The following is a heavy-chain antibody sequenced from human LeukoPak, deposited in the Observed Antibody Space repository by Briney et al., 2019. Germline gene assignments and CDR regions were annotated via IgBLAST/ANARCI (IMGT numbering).Heavy chain of an antibody. J-gene: IGHJ3*02. CDR1: GGSFSGYY. V-gene: IGHV4-34*01. Sequence: SETLSLTCAVYGGSFSGYYWSWIRQPPGKGLEWIGEINHSGSTNYNPSLKSRVTISVDTSKNQFSLKLSSVIAADTAVYYCACLTTADAFDIWGQGTMVTVSS. D-gene: IGHD3-22*01. CDR3: ACLTTADAFDI. CDR2: INHSGST.